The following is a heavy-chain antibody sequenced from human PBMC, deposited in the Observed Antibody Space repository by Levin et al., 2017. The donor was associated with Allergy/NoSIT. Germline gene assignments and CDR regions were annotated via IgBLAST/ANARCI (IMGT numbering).Heavy chain of an antibody. J-gene: IGHJ3*02. V-gene: IGHV4-39*01. Sequence: PSETLSLTCTVSGGSISSSSYYWGWIRQPPGKGLEWIGSIYYSGSTYYNPSLKSRVTISVDTSKNQFSLKLSSVTAADTAVYYCARFSSSGWLKRSAFDIWGQGTMVTVSS. CDR1: GGSISSSSYY. D-gene: IGHD6-19*01. CDR3: ARFSSSGWLKRSAFDI. CDR2: IYYSGST.